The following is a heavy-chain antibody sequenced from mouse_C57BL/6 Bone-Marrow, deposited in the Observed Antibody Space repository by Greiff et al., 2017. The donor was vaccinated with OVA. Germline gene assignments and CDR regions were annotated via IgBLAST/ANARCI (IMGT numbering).Heavy chain of an antibody. J-gene: IGHJ1*03. CDR3: TGDYDYDGYWYFDV. CDR1: GFTFSSYA. CDR2: ISSGGDYT. Sequence: EVKLVESGEGLVKPGGSLKLSCAASGFTFSSYAMSWVRQTPEKRLEWVAYISSGGDYTYYADTVKGRFTISRDNARNTLYLQMSSLKSEDTAMYYCTGDYDYDGYWYFDVWGTGTTVTVSS. D-gene: IGHD2-4*01. V-gene: IGHV5-9-1*02.